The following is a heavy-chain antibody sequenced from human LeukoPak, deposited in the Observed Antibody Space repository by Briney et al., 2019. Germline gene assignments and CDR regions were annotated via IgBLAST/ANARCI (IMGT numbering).Heavy chain of an antibody. CDR3: ARVAGTKKDLNWFDP. Sequence: GASVKVSCKASGGTFSSYAISWVRQAPGQGLECMGGIIPIFGTANYAQKFQGRVTITTDESTSTAYMELSSLRSEDTAVYYCARVAGTKKDLNWFDPWGQGTLVTVSS. J-gene: IGHJ5*02. CDR2: IIPIFGTA. D-gene: IGHD1-7*01. CDR1: GGTFSSYA. V-gene: IGHV1-69*05.